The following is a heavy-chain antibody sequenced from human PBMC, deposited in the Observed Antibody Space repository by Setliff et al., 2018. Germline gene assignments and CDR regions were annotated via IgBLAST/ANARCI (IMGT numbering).Heavy chain of an antibody. D-gene: IGHD3-10*01. J-gene: IGHJ6*03. Sequence: SETLSLTCTVSGGSISSYYWSWIRQPAGRGLEWIGRIYTSGSTNYNPSLKSRVTMSVDTSKNQFSLKLSSVTAADTAVYYCAREKGNREAPELRGLYYYYMDVWGEGTTVTVSS. CDR3: AREKGNREAPELRGLYYYYMDV. CDR1: GGSISSYY. CDR2: IYTSGST. V-gene: IGHV4-4*07.